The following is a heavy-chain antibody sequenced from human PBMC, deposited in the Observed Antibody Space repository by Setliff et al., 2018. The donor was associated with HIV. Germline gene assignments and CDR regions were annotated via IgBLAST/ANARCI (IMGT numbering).Heavy chain of an antibody. CDR3: ASLNGDYYFDY. CDR2: VYHKGTT. J-gene: IGHJ4*02. Sequence: PSETLSLTCAVSGDSISNAIYSWSWIRQPPGKGLEWIGSVYHKGTTSYNPSLKSRVSLSVDKSKNHFSLNVTSVTAADTAIYFCASLNGDYYFDYWGQGILVTVSS. CDR1: GDSISNAIYS. V-gene: IGHV4-30-2*01.